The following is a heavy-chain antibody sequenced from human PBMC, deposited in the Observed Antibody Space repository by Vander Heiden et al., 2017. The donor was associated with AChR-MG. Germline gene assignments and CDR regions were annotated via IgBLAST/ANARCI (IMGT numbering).Heavy chain of an antibody. Sequence: EVQLLESGGDLVQPGGSLRLSCAASGFTYNTFAMNGVRQAPGKGLEWVSSIGGDDPYYADSVKGRFTTSRDNSKNTLYLQMSSLRAEDTAVYYCAKDALSFNGVYDAYDVWGQGTMVTVSS. CDR1: GFTYNTFA. D-gene: IGHD3-10*01. CDR2: IGGDDP. V-gene: IGHV3-23*01. J-gene: IGHJ3*01. CDR3: AKDALSFNGVYDAYDV.